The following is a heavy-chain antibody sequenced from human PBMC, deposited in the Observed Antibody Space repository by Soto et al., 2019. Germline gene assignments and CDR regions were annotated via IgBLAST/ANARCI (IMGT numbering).Heavy chain of an antibody. Sequence: QVQLVESGGGVVQPGRSLRLSCAASGFTFSSYAMHWVRQAPGKGLGWVAVVAYDGSDEYYADSVKGRFTLSRDNSKNTLYLQMNSLSGEDTAVYYCARDYGDYDFLDYWGQGTLVTVSS. V-gene: IGHV3-30-3*01. J-gene: IGHJ4*02. CDR3: ARDYGDYDFLDY. D-gene: IGHD4-17*01. CDR2: VAYDGSDE. CDR1: GFTFSSYA.